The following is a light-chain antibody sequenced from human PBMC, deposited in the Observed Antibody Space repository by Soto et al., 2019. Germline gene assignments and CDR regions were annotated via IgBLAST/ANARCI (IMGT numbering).Light chain of an antibody. V-gene: IGKV3-11*01. CDR1: QSVSTY. CDR3: QQYNNWPPWT. CDR2: DAS. Sequence: ESVLTQSPGTLSLSPGERATLSCRASQSVSTYLAWYQQKPGQAPRLLIYDASNRATGIPARFSGSGSGTDFTLTISSLQSEDFAVYYCQQYNNWPPWTSGQGTKVDIK. J-gene: IGKJ1*01.